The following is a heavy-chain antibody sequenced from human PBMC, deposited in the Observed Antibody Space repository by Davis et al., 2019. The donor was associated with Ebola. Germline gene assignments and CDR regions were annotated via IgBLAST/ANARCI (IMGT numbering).Heavy chain of an antibody. V-gene: IGHV1-3*01. CDR2: INAGNGNT. CDR1: GYTFTSYA. Sequence: ASVMVSCNASGYTFTSYAMHWVRQAPGQRLEWMGWINAGNGNTKYSQKFQGRVTITRDTSASTAYMELSSLRSEDTAVYYCARDWAAAGYYYYYGMDVWGQGTTVTVSS. CDR3: ARDWAAAGYYYYYGMDV. D-gene: IGHD6-13*01. J-gene: IGHJ6*02.